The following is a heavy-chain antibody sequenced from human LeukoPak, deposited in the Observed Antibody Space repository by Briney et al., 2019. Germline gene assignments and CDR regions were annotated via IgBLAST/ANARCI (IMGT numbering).Heavy chain of an antibody. Sequence: GGSLRLSCAASGFTFSSYGMSWVRQAPGKGLEWVSAINTSGGSTYYADSVKGRFTISRDNAKNSLYLQLNSLRAEDTAVYYCARVLHKRNYDSSDYYGSWGQGTLVTVSS. D-gene: IGHD3-22*01. CDR2: INTSGGST. J-gene: IGHJ5*02. CDR3: ARVLHKRNYDSSDYYGS. CDR1: GFTFSSYG. V-gene: IGHV3-23*01.